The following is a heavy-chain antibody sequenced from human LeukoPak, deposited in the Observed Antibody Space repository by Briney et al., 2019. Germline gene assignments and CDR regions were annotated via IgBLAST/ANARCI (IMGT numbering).Heavy chain of an antibody. D-gene: IGHD2-15*01. CDR3: ARAEVVAASLFDY. CDR2: ISYDGSNK. Sequence: RSLRLSCAASGLTFSSYAMHWVRQAPGKGLEWVAVISYDGSNKYYADSVKGRFTISRDNSKNTLYLQMNSLRAEDTAVYYCARAEVVAASLFDYWGQGTLVTVSS. J-gene: IGHJ4*02. CDR1: GLTFSSYA. V-gene: IGHV3-30*04.